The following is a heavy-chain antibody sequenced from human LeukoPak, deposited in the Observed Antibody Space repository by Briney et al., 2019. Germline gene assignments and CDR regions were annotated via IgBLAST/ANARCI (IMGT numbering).Heavy chain of an antibody. CDR3: ARDPYSSSWFDY. CDR2: ISAYNGNT. J-gene: IGHJ4*02. D-gene: IGHD6-13*01. Sequence: EASVKVSCKASGGTFSSYAISWVRQAPGQGLEWMGWISAYNGNTNYAQKLQGRVTMTTDTSTSTAYMELRSLRSDDTAVYYCARDPYSSSWFDYWGQGTLVTVSS. V-gene: IGHV1-18*01. CDR1: GGTFSSYA.